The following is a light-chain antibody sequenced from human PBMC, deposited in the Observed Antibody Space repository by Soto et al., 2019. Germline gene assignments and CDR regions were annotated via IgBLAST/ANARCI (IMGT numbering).Light chain of an antibody. CDR2: RAS. J-gene: IGKJ1*01. Sequence: DIQMTQSPSTLSASLGDRVTITCRASQSISGWLAWDQQKPGKAPKLLIYRASSLDSGVPSRFSVSGAGTEFTLTISSLQPDDCATYYGPQYDSYGTFGQGTKVEIK. CDR1: QSISGW. CDR3: PQYDSYGT. V-gene: IGKV1-5*03.